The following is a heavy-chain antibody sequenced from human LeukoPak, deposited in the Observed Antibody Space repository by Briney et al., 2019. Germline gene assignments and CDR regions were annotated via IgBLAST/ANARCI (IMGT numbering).Heavy chain of an antibody. CDR3: ARDHNYAFDN. D-gene: IGHD5-18*01. CDR1: GFPFIEYS. V-gene: IGHV3-48*04. CDR2: IGISSGNT. Sequence: PGGSLRLSCTASGFPFIEYSMNWVRQAPGKGLEWISYIGISSGNTKYADSVKGRFTISADSAKNSLYLQMNSLRVEDTAVYYCARDHNYAFDNWGQGTLVSVSS. J-gene: IGHJ4*02.